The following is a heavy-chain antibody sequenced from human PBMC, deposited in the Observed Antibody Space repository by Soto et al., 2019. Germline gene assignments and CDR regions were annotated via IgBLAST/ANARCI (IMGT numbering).Heavy chain of an antibody. Sequence: SETLSLTCTVSGGSISSSGYYWGWIRQPPGKGLEWIGSIYYSGSTYYNPSLKSRVTISVDTSKNQFSLKLSSVTAADTAVYYCAGDQLVISPYYYYGMDVWGQGTTVT. CDR2: IYYSGST. CDR3: AGDQLVISPYYYYGMDV. V-gene: IGHV4-39*01. CDR1: GGSISSSGYY. D-gene: IGHD3-9*01. J-gene: IGHJ6*02.